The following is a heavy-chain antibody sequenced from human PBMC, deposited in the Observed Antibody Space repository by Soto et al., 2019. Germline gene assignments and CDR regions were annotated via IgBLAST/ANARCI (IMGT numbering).Heavy chain of an antibody. V-gene: IGHV1-2*04. J-gene: IGHJ6*02. Sequence: ASVKVSCKASGYTFTGYYMHWVRQAPGQGLEWMGWISPNSGDTNYAQKFQGWVTMTRDTSISTAYMELSRLKSDDTAVYFCATVGFNYYYGMDVWGQGTKVTVSS. CDR1: GYTFTGYY. CDR3: ATVGFNYYYGMDV. CDR2: ISPNSGDT.